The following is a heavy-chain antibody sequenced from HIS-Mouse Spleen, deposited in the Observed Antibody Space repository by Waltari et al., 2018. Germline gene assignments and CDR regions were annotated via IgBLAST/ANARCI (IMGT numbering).Heavy chain of an antibody. V-gene: IGHV4-34*01. CDR2: INHSGST. CDR3: ARGRVAARPGNWFDP. J-gene: IGHJ5*02. Sequence: QVQLQQWGAGLLKPSETLSLTCAVYGGSFSGYYWSWIRQPPGKGLEWIGEINHSGSTNYNPSLKSRVTISVDTSKNQFSLKLSSVTAADTAVYYCARGRVAARPGNWFDPWGQGTLVTVSS. D-gene: IGHD6-6*01. CDR1: GGSFSGYY.